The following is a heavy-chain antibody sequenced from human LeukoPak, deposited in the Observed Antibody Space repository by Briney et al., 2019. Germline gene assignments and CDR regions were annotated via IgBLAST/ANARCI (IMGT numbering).Heavy chain of an antibody. V-gene: IGHV4-59*11. CDR3: ARDLITVTKGFDI. J-gene: IGHJ3*02. D-gene: IGHD4-17*01. CDR2: ISYIGST. Sequence: PSETLSLTCAVSTDSISSHYWSWIRQPPGKGLEWIGYISYIGSTNYNPSLKSRVTISIDTSKNQFSLKLRSVTAADTAVYYCARDLITVTKGFDIWGQGIMVSVSS. CDR1: TDSISSHY.